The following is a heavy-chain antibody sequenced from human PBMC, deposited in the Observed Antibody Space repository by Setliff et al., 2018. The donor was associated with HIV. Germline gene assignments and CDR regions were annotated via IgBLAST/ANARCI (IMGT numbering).Heavy chain of an antibody. J-gene: IGHJ4*02. V-gene: IGHV4-30-2*01. CDR1: GGSISSGGYS. D-gene: IGHD3-3*02. CDR2: IYHSGST. CDR3: ARLEKLDDISYFDY. Sequence: SETLSLTCAVSGGSISSGGYSWNWIRQPPGKGLEWIGYIYHSGSTFYNPSLKSRVTMSVDTSQNQVSLKLSSVTAADTAVYFCARLEKLDDISYFDYWGQGTLVTVSS.